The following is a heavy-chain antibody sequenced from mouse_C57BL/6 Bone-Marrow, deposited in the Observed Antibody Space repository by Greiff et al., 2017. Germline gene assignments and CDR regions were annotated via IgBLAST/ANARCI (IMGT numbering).Heavy chain of an antibody. CDR1: GYTFTSYW. V-gene: IGHV1-69*01. CDR3: ARRMDY. J-gene: IGHJ4*01. CDR2: IDPSDSYT. Sequence: VQLQQPGAELVMPGASVKLSCKASGYTFTSYWMHWVKQRPGQGLEWIGEIDPSDSYTNYNQKFKGKSTLTVDKSSSTAYMQLSSLTSEDSAVYYCARRMDYCGQGTSVTVSS.